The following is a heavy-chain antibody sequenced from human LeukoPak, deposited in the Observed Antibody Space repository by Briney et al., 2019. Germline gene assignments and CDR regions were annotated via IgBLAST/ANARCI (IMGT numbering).Heavy chain of an antibody. CDR3: ARWNYDILTGYYLGY. J-gene: IGHJ4*02. Sequence: PSETLSLTCTVSGGSISSSSYYWGWIRQPPGKGLEWIGSIYYSGSTYYNPSLKSRVTISVDTSKNQFSLKLSSVTAADPAVYYCARWNYDILTGYYLGYWGQGTLVTVSS. V-gene: IGHV4-39*01. CDR2: IYYSGST. D-gene: IGHD3-9*01. CDR1: GGSISSSSYY.